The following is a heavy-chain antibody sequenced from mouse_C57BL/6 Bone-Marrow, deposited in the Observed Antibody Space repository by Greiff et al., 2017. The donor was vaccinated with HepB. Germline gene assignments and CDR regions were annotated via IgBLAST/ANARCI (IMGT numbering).Heavy chain of an antibody. J-gene: IGHJ2*01. CDR1: GYTFTDYY. CDR3: AGGQCY. D-gene: IGHD3-3*01. V-gene: IGHV1-76*01. Sequence: QVQLQQSGAELVRPGASVKLSCKASGYTFTDYYINWVKQRPGQGLEWIARIYPGSGNTYYNEKFKGKATLTAEKSSSTAYMQLSSLTSEDSAVYFCAGGQCYWGQGTTLTVSS. CDR2: IYPGSGNT.